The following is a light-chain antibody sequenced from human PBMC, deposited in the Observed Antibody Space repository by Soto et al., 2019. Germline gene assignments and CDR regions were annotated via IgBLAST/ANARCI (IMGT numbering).Light chain of an antibody. CDR1: QSVSDY. V-gene: IGKV3-11*01. CDR2: DAS. Sequence: EIVLTQSPATLSLYPGERATLSCRARQSVSDYLAWYQQRPGQAPRLLIYDASHRATGIPARFSGSGSGTDFTLTIRSLEPEDFAVYFCQQRSNWPRTFGQGTKVDIK. CDR3: QQRSNWPRT. J-gene: IGKJ1*01.